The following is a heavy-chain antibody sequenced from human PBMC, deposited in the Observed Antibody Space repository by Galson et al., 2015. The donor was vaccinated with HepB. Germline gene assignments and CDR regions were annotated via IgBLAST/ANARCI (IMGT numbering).Heavy chain of an antibody. J-gene: IGHJ6*02. CDR1: GDSVSSDSAA. D-gene: IGHD3-16*01. Sequence: CAISGDSVSSDSAAWSWIRQSPSRGLEWLGRTYYRSKWYNDYALSVRSRITINPDTSKNQFSLQLNSVTPEDTAVYFCTRDSMLMGDVVDVWGQGTTVTVSS. CDR3: TRDSMLMGDVVDV. V-gene: IGHV6-1*01. CDR2: TYYRSKWYN.